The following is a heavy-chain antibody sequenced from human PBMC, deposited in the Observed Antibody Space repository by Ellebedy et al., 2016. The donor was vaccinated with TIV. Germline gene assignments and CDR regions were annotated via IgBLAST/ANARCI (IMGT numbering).Heavy chain of an antibody. CDR3: ARAGGNSGGDAFDI. Sequence: SETLSLXXAISGDSVSSNSAAWNWIRQSPSRGLEWLGRTYYRSKWYNDYAVSVKSRITINPDTSKNQFSLQLNSVTPEDTAVYYCARAGGNSGGDAFDIWGQGTMVTVSS. D-gene: IGHD4-23*01. CDR1: GDSVSSNSAA. CDR2: TYYRSKWYN. V-gene: IGHV6-1*01. J-gene: IGHJ3*02.